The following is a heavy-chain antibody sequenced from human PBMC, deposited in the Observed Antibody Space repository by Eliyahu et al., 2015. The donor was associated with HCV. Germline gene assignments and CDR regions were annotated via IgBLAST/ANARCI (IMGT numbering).Heavy chain of an antibody. CDR2: IKRDGSEK. D-gene: IGHD3-22*01. J-gene: IGHJ3*01. CDR1: GFTFSSXW. V-gene: IGHV3-7*04. Sequence: EVQLVESGGGLVQPGGSLRLSCAASGFTFSSXWXSWVRQAPGKGLGWVANIKRDGSEKYCVDSVKGRFTISRDNAKNSLYLQISSLRAEDTAVYYCARGDYHDTSESYHDAFDVWGQGTLVTVSS. CDR3: ARGDYHDTSESYHDAFDV.